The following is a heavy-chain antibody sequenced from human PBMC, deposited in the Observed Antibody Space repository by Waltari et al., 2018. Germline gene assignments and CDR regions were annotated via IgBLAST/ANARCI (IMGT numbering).Heavy chain of an antibody. Sequence: VLEAGGGLIQPGGSRSLSCVGSGFSVSSNYMSWVRQAPGKGLEWVSVLYGDGRTYYAESVKGRFIISRDNSKNTVYFQMNRLQTEDTAVYFCVRGVAGGFDIWGQGTLVTVSS. CDR3: VRGVAGGFDI. CDR2: LYGDGRT. D-gene: IGHD6-19*01. CDR1: GFSVSSNY. V-gene: IGHV3-53*01. J-gene: IGHJ3*02.